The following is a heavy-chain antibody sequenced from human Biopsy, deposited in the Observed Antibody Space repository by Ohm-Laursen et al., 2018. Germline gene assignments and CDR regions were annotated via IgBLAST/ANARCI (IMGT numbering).Heavy chain of an antibody. J-gene: IGHJ4*02. CDR3: AADADGYYTEFDY. D-gene: IGHD3-3*01. V-gene: IGHV1-69*04. CDR1: GGPSINYA. CDR2: IVPILGHL. Sequence: SVKVSCKASGGPSINYAFSWVRQAPGQGLEWVGRIVPILGHLNYAQRFQGRVSITADKSTSYVYMELSRLTSGDTAVYYCAADADGYYTEFDYWGPGTPVTVSS.